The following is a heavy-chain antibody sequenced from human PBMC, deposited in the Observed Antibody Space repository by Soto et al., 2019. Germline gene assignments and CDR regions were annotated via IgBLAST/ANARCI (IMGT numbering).Heavy chain of an antibody. D-gene: IGHD6-19*01. J-gene: IGHJ4*01. CDR2: IGTTGHP. Sequence: EVQLVESGGGLMRPGGSLRLSCTASGFTFDNYDMHWVRQRAGKGLEWVAAIGTTGHPYYPGSGKGRFTISRENVKNSLFLQVNDLKAGDTAVYYCARGSSGWYGDLDYWGHGTLVTVSA. V-gene: IGHV3-13*05. CDR3: ARGSSGWYGDLDY. CDR1: GFTFDNYD.